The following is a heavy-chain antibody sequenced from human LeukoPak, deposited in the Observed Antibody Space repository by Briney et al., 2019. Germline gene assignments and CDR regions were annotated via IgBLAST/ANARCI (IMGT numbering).Heavy chain of an antibody. CDR3: ARNPVAGTAYWYFGL. D-gene: IGHD6-19*01. CDR2: IYPGDSDT. Sequence: GESLKISCKGSEYSFTSYWIGWVRQMPGKGLEWMGIIYPGDSDTRYSPSFQGQVTISADKSISTAYLQWSSLKASDTAMYNCARNPVAGTAYWYFGLWGRGTLVTVSS. V-gene: IGHV5-51*01. J-gene: IGHJ2*01. CDR1: EYSFTSYW.